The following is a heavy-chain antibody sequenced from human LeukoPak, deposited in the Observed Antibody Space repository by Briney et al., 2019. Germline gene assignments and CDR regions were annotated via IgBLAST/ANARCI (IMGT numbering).Heavy chain of an antibody. J-gene: IGHJ4*02. CDR2: IYTSGST. Sequence: SETLSLTCTVSGGSISSYYWSWIRQPAGKGLEWIGRIYTSGSTNYNPSLKSRVTISVDTSKNQFSLKLSSVTAADTAVYYCAARRYNWNDPYSYYFDYWGQGTLVTVSS. V-gene: IGHV4-4*07. CDR1: GGSISSYY. CDR3: AARRYNWNDPYSYYFDY. D-gene: IGHD1-1*01.